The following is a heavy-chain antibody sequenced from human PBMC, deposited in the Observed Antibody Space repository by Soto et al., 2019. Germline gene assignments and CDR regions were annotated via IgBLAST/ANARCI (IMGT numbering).Heavy chain of an antibody. D-gene: IGHD3-10*01. Sequence: SETLSLTCTVSGGSISSSSYYWGWIRQPPGKGLEWIGSIYYSGSTYYNPSLKSRVTISVDTSKNQFSLKLSSVTAADTAVYYCARQGIRYYGSGGKWFDPWGQGTLVPVSS. CDR1: GGSISSSSYY. CDR2: IYYSGST. CDR3: ARQGIRYYGSGGKWFDP. J-gene: IGHJ5*02. V-gene: IGHV4-39*01.